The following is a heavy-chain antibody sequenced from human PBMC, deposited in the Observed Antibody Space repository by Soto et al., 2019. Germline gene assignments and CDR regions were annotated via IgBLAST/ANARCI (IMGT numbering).Heavy chain of an antibody. D-gene: IGHD6-19*01. V-gene: IGHV1-18*01. J-gene: IGHJ6*02. CDR3: SRFIMVGGWFDPNYYHGVDV. CDR1: GYTFSNYG. CDR2: ISGYNGNT. Sequence: QVQLVQSGAEVKKPGASVTVSCKTSGYTFSNYGINWVRQAPGQGLDWMGWISGYNGNTNYAQTVQGRVTMTTDTSSGTVYMELRSLKSDDTAIYYCSRFIMVGGWFDPNYYHGVDVWGQGTMVTVSS.